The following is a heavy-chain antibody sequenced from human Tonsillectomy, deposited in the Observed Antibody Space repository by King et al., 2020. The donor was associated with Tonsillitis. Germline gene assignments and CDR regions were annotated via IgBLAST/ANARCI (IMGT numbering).Heavy chain of an antibody. Sequence: VQLVESGGTLVQPGRSLRLSCAVSGFTFDDHSMHWVRQAPGKGLEWLSGVSLNSYTIGYADSVKGRFTISRDNAKNSLYLQMNSLIPEDTALYFCARAPYGSGSFLPYFDSWGQGTLVTVSS. CDR1: GFTFDDHS. V-gene: IGHV3-9*01. J-gene: IGHJ4*02. D-gene: IGHD3-10*01. CDR2: VSLNSYTI. CDR3: ARAPYGSGSFLPYFDS.